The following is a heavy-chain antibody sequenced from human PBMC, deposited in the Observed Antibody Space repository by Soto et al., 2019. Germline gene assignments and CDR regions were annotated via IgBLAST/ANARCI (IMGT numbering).Heavy chain of an antibody. V-gene: IGHV1-2*04. J-gene: IGHJ6*02. CDR1: GYTFTGYY. CDR2: INPNSGGT. Sequence: ASVKVSCKASGYTFTGYYMHWVRQAPGQGLEWMGWINPNSGGTNYAQKFQGWVNMTRDTSISTAYMELSRLRSDDTAVYYCARDSGSAMYTTPMDVWGQGTTVTVSS. D-gene: IGHD3-10*01. CDR3: ARDSGSAMYTTPMDV.